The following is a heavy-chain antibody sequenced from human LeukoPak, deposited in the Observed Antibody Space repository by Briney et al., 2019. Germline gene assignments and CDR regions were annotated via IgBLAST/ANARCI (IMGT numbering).Heavy chain of an antibody. CDR2: ISSSSSYI. J-gene: IGHJ6*03. CDR3: AREHYGSYYMDV. CDR1: GFTFSSYS. Sequence: GGSLRLSCAASGFTFSSYSMNWVRQAPGKGLEWVSSISSSSSYIYYADSVKGRFTISRDNAKNPLYLQMNSLSAEDTAVYYCAREHYGSYYMDVWGKGTTITVSS. V-gene: IGHV3-21*01.